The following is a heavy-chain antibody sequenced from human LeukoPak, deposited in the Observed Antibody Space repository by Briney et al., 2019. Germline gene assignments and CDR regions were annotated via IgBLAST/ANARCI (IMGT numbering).Heavy chain of an antibody. CDR2: IVVGSGNT. Sequence: SVKVSCKASGFTFTSSAMQWVRQARGQRLEWIGWIVVGSGNTNYAQKFQERVTITRDMSTSTAYMERSSLRSEDTAVYYCATDGLYSSGWPLFDAFDIWGQGTMVTVSS. CDR3: ATDGLYSSGWPLFDAFDI. V-gene: IGHV1-58*02. J-gene: IGHJ3*02. CDR1: GFTFTSSA. D-gene: IGHD6-19*01.